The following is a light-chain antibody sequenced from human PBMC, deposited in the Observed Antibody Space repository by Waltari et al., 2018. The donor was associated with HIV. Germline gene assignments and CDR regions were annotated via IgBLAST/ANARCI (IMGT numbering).Light chain of an antibody. J-gene: IGLJ3*02. CDR2: KDT. Sequence: SYELPQPPSVSVSPGQTARITCPGDALPRQYAYWYQQKPGQAPLLLIYKDTERPSRIPERFSGSSSGTIVTLTISGVQAEDEADYYCQSPDNTTSYWVFGGGTKLTV. CDR3: QSPDNTTSYWV. V-gene: IGLV3-25*03. CDR1: ALPRQY.